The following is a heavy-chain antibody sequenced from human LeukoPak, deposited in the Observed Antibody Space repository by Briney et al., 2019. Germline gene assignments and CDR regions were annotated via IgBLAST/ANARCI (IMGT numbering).Heavy chain of an antibody. Sequence: SETLSLTCAVSGGSISSSSYYWGWIRQPPGKGLEWIGSIYYSGSTYYNPSLKSRVTISVDTSKNQFSLKLSSVTAADTAVYYCARLCPPFDYWGQGTLVTVSS. V-gene: IGHV4-39*01. CDR2: IYYSGST. J-gene: IGHJ4*02. D-gene: IGHD2-2*01. CDR3: ARLCPPFDY. CDR1: GGSISSSSYY.